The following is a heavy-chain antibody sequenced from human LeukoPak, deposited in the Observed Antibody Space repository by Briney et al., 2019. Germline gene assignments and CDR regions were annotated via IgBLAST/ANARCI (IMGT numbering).Heavy chain of an antibody. Sequence: GGSLRLSCAASGFTFTTYWMSWIRQTPGKGLEWVAKIKPDGSEKSYVDPVKGRFTISRDNAKNSVFLQMDSLRVEDTALYYCARGQLADSYWGQGALVTVSS. J-gene: IGHJ4*02. V-gene: IGHV3-7*01. D-gene: IGHD3-22*01. CDR2: IKPDGSEK. CDR1: GFTFTTYW. CDR3: ARGQLADSY.